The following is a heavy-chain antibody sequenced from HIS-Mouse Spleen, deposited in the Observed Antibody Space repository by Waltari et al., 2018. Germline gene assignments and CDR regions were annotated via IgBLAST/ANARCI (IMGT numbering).Heavy chain of an antibody. V-gene: IGHV3-21*01. CDR2: ISSSSSYI. CDR1: GFTFSSYS. D-gene: IGHD7-27*01. CDR3: ARRLLTGDAFDI. Sequence: EVQLVQSGGGLVKPGGSLRLSFAASGFTFSSYSLNWVRQAPGKGLGWVSSISSSSSYIYYADSVKGRFTISRDNAKNSLYLQMNSLRAEDTAVYYCARRLLTGDAFDIWGQGTMVTVSS. J-gene: IGHJ3*02.